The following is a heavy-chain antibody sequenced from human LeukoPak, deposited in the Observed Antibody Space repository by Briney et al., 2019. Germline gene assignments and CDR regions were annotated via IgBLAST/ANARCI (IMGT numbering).Heavy chain of an antibody. CDR2: ISWNSGSL. V-gene: IGHV3-9*01. CDR1: GFSFDDYA. J-gene: IGHJ4*02. CDR3: ARDAGPPGDGDLCFDY. Sequence: PGRSLRLSCAASGFSFDDYAMHWVRQAPGRGLEWVSGISWNSGSLDYAESVKGRFTISRDNAKNSLYLQMNSLRAEDTAVYYCARDAGPPGDGDLCFDYWGQGTPVTVSS. D-gene: IGHD4-17*01.